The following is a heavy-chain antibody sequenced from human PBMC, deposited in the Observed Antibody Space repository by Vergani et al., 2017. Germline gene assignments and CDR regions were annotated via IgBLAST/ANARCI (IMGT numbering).Heavy chain of an antibody. Sequence: QVQLQESGPGLVKASQTLSLTCSVSGAYVGSGGYYWSWVRQRPGMGLDWIGYIYYSGTTYYNPYLESRLTISLDTSENHLSLKLTSVTAADSAVYFCARVMYRDEASTGYRLEGMDIWGQGTTVTISS. D-gene: IGHD3-9*01. J-gene: IGHJ6*02. V-gene: IGHV4-31*03. CDR2: IYYSGTT. CDR1: GAYVGSGGYY. CDR3: ARVMYRDEASTGYRLEGMDI.